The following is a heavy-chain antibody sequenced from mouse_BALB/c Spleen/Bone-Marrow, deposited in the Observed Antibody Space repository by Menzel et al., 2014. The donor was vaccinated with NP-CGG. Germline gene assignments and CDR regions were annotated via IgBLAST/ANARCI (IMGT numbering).Heavy chain of an antibody. J-gene: IGHJ4*01. V-gene: IGHV14-3*02. CDR2: IDPANGNT. CDR1: GFNIKDTY. D-gene: IGHD4-1*01. CDR3: ARWEYYAMDY. Sequence: EVQLQQSGAELVKPGASVKLSCTASGFNIKDTYMHWVKQRPEQGLEWIGRIDPANGNTKYDPKFQGKATITADTSSNTAYLQLSILTSEDAAVNYCARWEYYAMDYWGQGTSVTVSS.